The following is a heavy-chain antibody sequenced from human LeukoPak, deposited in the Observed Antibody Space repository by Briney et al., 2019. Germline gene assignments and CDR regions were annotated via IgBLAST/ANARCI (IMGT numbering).Heavy chain of an antibody. D-gene: IGHD3-9*01. CDR3: ARDPDKAYYDILTGYLDAFDI. CDR1: GYTFTSYG. CDR2: ISAYNGNT. V-gene: IGHV1-18*01. Sequence: ASVKVSCKASGYTFTSYGISWVRQAPGQGLEWMGWISAYNGNTNYAQKLQGRVTMTTDTSTSTAYMEPRSLRSDDTAVYYCARDPDKAYYDILTGYLDAFDIWGQGTMVTVSS. J-gene: IGHJ3*02.